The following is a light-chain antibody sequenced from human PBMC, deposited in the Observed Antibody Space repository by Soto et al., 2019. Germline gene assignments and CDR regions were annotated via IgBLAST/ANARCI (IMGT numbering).Light chain of an antibody. Sequence: IQMTQSPSSLSASLGDRVTITCRASQSISDDLGWYQQKPGKAPKLLIYAASSLARGLPSRFSGRSSGPVFTLTISRLQPEDFATYCYQQDYRYPLTFGGGTKVEIK. J-gene: IGKJ4*02. CDR1: QSISDD. CDR2: AAS. V-gene: IGKV1-6*01. CDR3: QQDYRYPLT.